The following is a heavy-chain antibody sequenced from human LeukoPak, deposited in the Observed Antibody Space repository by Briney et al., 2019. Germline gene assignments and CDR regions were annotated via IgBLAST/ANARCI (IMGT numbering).Heavy chain of an antibody. CDR1: GFTFSSYS. V-gene: IGHV3-21*01. CDR2: ISSSSNYI. CDR3: ARGGGAFDI. J-gene: IGHJ3*02. Sequence: GGSLRLSCAASGFTFSSYSMNWVRQAPGKGLEWVSSISSSSNYIYYADSVEGRFTISRDNAKNSLYLQMNSLRAEDTAVYFCARGGGAFDIWGQGTMVTVSS. D-gene: IGHD5-12*01.